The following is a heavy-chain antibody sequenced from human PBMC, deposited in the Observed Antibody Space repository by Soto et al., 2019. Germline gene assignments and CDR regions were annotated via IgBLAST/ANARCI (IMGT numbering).Heavy chain of an antibody. D-gene: IGHD2-15*01. CDR3: ARDDCGGSRCSYYYGLDV. Sequence: QVQLQESGPGLVTPSQTLSLTCTVSGGSISSADSYWSWIRQPPGKGLEWLGYIFYTGSIFYNPYLESRLTISVDTSKNQFSLKLSSVTAADTAVYYCARDDCGGSRCSYYYGLDVWGQGTKVTVSS. CDR1: GGSISSADSY. CDR2: IFYTGSI. V-gene: IGHV4-30-4*01. J-gene: IGHJ6*02.